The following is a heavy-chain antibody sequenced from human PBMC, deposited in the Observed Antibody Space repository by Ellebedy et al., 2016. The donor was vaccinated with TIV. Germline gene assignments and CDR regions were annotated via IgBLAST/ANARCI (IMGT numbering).Heavy chain of an antibody. J-gene: IGHJ4*02. CDR3: ARVTVDTAMVSWGIDY. CDR2: INHSGST. D-gene: IGHD5-18*01. CDR1: GGSFSGYY. V-gene: IGHV4-34*01. Sequence: SETLSLXXAVYGGSFSGYYWSWIRQPPGKGLEWIGEINHSGSTNYNPSLKSRVTISVDTSKNQFSLKLSSVTAADTAVYYCARVTVDTAMVSWGIDYWGQGTLVTVSS.